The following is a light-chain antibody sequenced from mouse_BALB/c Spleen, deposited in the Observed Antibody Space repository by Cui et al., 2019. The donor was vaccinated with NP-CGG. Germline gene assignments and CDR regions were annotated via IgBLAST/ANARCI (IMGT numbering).Light chain of an antibody. V-gene: IGLV1*01. Sequence: QVVLPPVSAPSTSPAEPVTLTSRSSTGTVTTSNYANRVQEKPDHLFTGLIGGTNNRAPGVPARFSGSLIGDKAALTITGAQTEDEAIYFCALWYSNHWVFGGGTKLTVL. J-gene: IGLJ1*01. CDR1: TGTVTTSNY. CDR3: ALWYSNHWV. CDR2: GTN.